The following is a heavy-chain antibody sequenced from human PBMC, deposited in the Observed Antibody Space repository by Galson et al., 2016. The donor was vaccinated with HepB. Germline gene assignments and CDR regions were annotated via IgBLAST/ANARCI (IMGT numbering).Heavy chain of an antibody. CDR2: IKSKRDGGTL. CDR3: TTVTYYDVLTGVPPDY. D-gene: IGHD3-9*01. J-gene: IGHJ4*02. Sequence: SLRLSCAASGFSFSNVWMSWVRQAPGKGLEWVGRIKSKRDGGTLGYAAPVKGRFSISRDDSKNTLFLQMRGLKTEDTAVYYCTTVTYYDVLTGVPPDYWGQGTLVTVSS. CDR1: GFSFSNVW. V-gene: IGHV3-15*01.